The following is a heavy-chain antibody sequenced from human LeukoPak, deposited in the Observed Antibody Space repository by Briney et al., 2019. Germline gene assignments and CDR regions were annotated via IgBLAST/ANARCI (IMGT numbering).Heavy chain of an antibody. CDR3: ARDSSGWYNWFDP. CDR2: IIPIFGTA. CDR1: GGTFSSYG. Sequence: SVKVSCKASGGTFSSYGISWVRQAPGQGLEWMGGIIPIFGTANYAQKFQGRVTITADKSTSTAYMELSSLRSEDTAVYYCARDSSGWYNWFDPWGQGTLVTVSS. J-gene: IGHJ5*02. D-gene: IGHD6-19*01. V-gene: IGHV1-69*06.